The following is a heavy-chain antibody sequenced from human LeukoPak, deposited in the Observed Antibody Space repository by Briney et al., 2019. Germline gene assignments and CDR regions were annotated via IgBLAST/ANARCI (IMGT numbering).Heavy chain of an antibody. CDR3: AKAEYSSGWYQDY. Sequence: GRSLRLSCAASGFTFSSYGMHWVRQAPGKGLEWVAVISYDGSNKYYADSVKGRFTISRDNSKNTLYPQMNSLRAEDTAVYYCAKAEYSSGWYQDYWGQGTLVTVSS. J-gene: IGHJ4*02. D-gene: IGHD6-19*01. CDR1: GFTFSSYG. V-gene: IGHV3-30*18. CDR2: ISYDGSNK.